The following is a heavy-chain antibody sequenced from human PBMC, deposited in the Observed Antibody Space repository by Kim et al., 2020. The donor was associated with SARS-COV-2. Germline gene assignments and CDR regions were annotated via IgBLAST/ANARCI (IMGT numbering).Heavy chain of an antibody. V-gene: IGHV3-30*07. D-gene: IGHD1-26*01. CDR3: AREEWELGIGNWFDP. Sequence: DLVRGRFTIHRNNSKNTLYLQMNSRGAEDTAVYYCAREEWELGIGNWFDPWGQGTLVTISS. J-gene: IGHJ5*02.